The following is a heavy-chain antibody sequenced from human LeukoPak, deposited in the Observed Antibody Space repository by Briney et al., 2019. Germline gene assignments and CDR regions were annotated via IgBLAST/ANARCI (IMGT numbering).Heavy chain of an antibody. CDR1: GFTFSNFW. CDR2: ISGDGTSA. V-gene: IGHV3-74*01. J-gene: IGHJ5*02. Sequence: QPGGSLRLSCAASGFTFSNFWMHWVRQAPGKGLVWVSRISGDGTSANYADSVKGRFTISRDNAKNTLYLQMDSLRAEDTAVYYCARLQLSRYCTGGVCNTGGNHWGQGTLVTVSS. CDR3: ARLQLSRYCTGGVCNTGGNH. D-gene: IGHD2-8*02.